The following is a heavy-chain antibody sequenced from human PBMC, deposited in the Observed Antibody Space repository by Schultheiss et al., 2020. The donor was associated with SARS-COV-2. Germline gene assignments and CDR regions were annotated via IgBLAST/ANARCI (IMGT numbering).Heavy chain of an antibody. Sequence: SETLSLTCTVSGGSVSSGSYYWSWLRQPPGKGLEWIGYVNNIATTNYNPSLQSRITISVDMFKNQFSLKLSSVTAADTAVYYCARDPQFYFGSGTYKLSWFDPWGPGTLVTVSS. CDR2: VNNIATT. CDR3: ARDPQFYFGSGTYKLSWFDP. D-gene: IGHD3-10*01. CDR1: GGSVSSGSYY. V-gene: IGHV4-61*01. J-gene: IGHJ5*02.